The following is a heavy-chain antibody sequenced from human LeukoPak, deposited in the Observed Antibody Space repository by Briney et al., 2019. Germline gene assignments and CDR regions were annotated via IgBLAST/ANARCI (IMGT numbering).Heavy chain of an antibody. CDR1: GFTFSSYW. CDR2: IKQDGSEK. V-gene: IGHV3-7*01. CDR3: ARDDYVWGVNYYYYYMDV. J-gene: IGHJ6*03. D-gene: IGHD3-16*01. Sequence: GGFLRLSCAASGFTFSSYWMSWVRQAPGKGLEWVANIKQDGSEKYYVDSVKGRFTISRDNAKNSLYLQMNSLRAEDTAVYYCARDDYVWGVNYYYYYMDVWGKGTTVTVSS.